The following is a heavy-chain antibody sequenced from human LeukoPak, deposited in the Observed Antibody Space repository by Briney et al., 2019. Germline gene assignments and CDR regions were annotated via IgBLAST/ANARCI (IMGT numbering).Heavy chain of an antibody. Sequence: SSETLSLTCTVSGGSISSSSYYWGWIRQPPGKGLEWIGSIYYSGSTYYNPSLKSRVTISVDTSKNQFSLKLSSVTAADTAVYYCASGSTTIAAADRDYFDYWGQGTLVTVSS. CDR3: ASGSTTIAAADRDYFDY. D-gene: IGHD6-13*01. CDR1: GGSISSSSYY. V-gene: IGHV4-39*01. CDR2: IYYSGST. J-gene: IGHJ4*02.